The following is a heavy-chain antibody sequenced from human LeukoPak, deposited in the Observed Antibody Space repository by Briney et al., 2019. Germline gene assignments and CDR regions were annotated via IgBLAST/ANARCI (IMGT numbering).Heavy chain of an antibody. J-gene: IGHJ5*02. CDR1: GFTFSSYS. CDR3: ARTDYDFWSGRFDP. CDR2: ISSSSGYI. Sequence: PGGSLRLSCAASGFTFSSYSMNWVRQAPGKGLEWVSSISSSSGYIYYADSVKGRFTISRDNAKNSLYLQMNSLRAEDTAVYYCARTDYDFWSGRFDPWGQGTLVTVSS. V-gene: IGHV3-21*01. D-gene: IGHD3-3*01.